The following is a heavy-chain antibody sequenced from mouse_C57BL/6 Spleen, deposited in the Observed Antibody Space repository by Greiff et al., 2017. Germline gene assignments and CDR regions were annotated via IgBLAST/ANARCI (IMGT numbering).Heavy chain of an antibody. CDR1: GYTFTDYN. Sequence: VQLQQSGPELVKPGASVKIPCKASGYTFTDYNMDWVKQSHGKSLEWIGDINPNNGGTIYNQKFKGKATLTVDKSSSTAYMELRSLTSEDTAVYYCARSGSNGGYFDVWGTGTTVTVSS. CDR2: INPNNGGT. CDR3: ARSGSNGGYFDV. D-gene: IGHD4-1*01. J-gene: IGHJ1*03. V-gene: IGHV1-18*01.